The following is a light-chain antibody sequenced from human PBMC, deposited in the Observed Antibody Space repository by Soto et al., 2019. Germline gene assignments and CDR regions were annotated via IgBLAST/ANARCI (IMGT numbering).Light chain of an antibody. Sequence: EIVLTQSPGTLSLSPGERATLSCRASQSVSSSYLAWYQQKPGQAPRLLIYGASSRATGIPDRFSGSGSGTDFTLTLSRLEPEDFSVYYCHQYDSSPLTIGGVTKVEIK. J-gene: IGKJ4*01. CDR3: HQYDSSPLT. CDR1: QSVSSSY. CDR2: GAS. V-gene: IGKV3-20*01.